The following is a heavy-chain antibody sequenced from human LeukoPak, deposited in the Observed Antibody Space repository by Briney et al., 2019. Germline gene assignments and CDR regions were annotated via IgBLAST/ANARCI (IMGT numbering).Heavy chain of an antibody. Sequence: PSETLSLTCAVSGGSISSGGYSWSWIRQPPGKGLEWIGYIYHSGSTYYNPSLKSRVTISVDRSKNQFSLKLSSVTAADTAMYYCAAGYYIGSYYYGMDVWGQGTTVTVSS. J-gene: IGHJ6*02. D-gene: IGHD3-9*01. CDR3: AAGYYIGSYYYGMDV. V-gene: IGHV4-30-2*01. CDR1: GGSISSGGYS. CDR2: IYHSGST.